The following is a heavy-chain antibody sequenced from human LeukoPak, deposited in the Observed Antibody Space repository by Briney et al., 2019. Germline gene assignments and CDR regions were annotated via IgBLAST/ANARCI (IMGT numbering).Heavy chain of an antibody. CDR3: ASHAKTAWTNQRNYYYYMDV. J-gene: IGHJ6*03. D-gene: IGHD3/OR15-3a*01. V-gene: IGHV1-69*13. Sequence: ASVKVSCKASGGTFSSYAISWVRQAPGQGLEWMGGIIPIFGTANYAQKFQGRVTITADESTSTAYMELSSLRSEDTAVYYCASHAKTAWTNQRNYYYYMDVWGKGTTVTVSS. CDR2: IIPIFGTA. CDR1: GGTFSSYA.